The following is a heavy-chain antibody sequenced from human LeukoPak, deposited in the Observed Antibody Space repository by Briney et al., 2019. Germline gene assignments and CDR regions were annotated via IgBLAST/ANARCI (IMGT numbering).Heavy chain of an antibody. CDR1: GYTFTSYG. CDR3: ARGITIFGVVPRPVFDY. Sequence: ASVKVSCKASGYTFTSYGISWVRQAPGQGLEWMGWISAYNGNTNYAQKLQGRVTMTTDTSTSTAYMELRSLRSDDTAVYYCARGITIFGVVPRPVFDYWGQGTLVTVSS. CDR2: ISAYNGNT. V-gene: IGHV1-18*01. D-gene: IGHD3-3*01. J-gene: IGHJ4*02.